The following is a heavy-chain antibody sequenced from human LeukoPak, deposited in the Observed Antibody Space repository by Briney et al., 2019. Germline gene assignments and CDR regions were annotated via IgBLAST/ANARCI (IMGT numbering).Heavy chain of an antibody. CDR3: ARFTRGYSYGTGFDI. CDR1: GGSISSYS. D-gene: IGHD5-18*01. J-gene: IGHJ3*02. V-gene: IGHV4-59*01. Sequence: KPSETLSLTCTVSGGSISSYSWSWIRQPPGKGLEWIGYITDSGSTNYNPSLRGRVTMSVDTSKKQYSLKLSSVTAADTAVYYCARFTRGYSYGTGFDIWGQGTMVTVSS. CDR2: ITDSGST.